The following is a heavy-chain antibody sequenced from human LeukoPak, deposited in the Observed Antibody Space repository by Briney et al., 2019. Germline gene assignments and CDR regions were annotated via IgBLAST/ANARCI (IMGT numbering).Heavy chain of an antibody. J-gene: IGHJ4*02. V-gene: IGHV1-2*02. CDR2: ISPDSGGT. CDR3: AKTLYVRAVPGGLDS. D-gene: IGHD3-16*01. Sequence: ASVKVSCTASGYTFTGYYIHWVRQAPGQGLEWMGWISPDSGGTNYAQKFQGRVTMTRDTSISTVYMELSRLTSDDTAVYYCAKTLYVRAVPGGLDSWGQGTLVSVSS. CDR1: GYTFTGYY.